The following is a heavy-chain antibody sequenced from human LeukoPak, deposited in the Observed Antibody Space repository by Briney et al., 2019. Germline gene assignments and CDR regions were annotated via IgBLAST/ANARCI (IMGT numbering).Heavy chain of an antibody. Sequence: GGSLRLSCAASGFTFSSYAMSWVRQAPGKGLEWVSAISSNGGSTYYADSVKGRFTISRDNSKNTLYLQMSSLRAEDTAVYYCVKADVDTEGFDYWGQGTLVTVSS. D-gene: IGHD5-18*01. CDR2: ISSNGGST. J-gene: IGHJ4*02. CDR3: VKADVDTEGFDY. V-gene: IGHV3-64D*06. CDR1: GFTFSSYA.